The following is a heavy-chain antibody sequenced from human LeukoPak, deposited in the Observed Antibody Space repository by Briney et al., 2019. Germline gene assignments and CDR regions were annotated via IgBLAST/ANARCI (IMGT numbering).Heavy chain of an antibody. Sequence: LTGGSLRLSCAASGFTFSSYGMHWVRQAPGKGLEWVAVISYDGSNIYYADSVKGRFTISRDYSKDTLYLQMNSLRTEDTAVYYCAREAQHCGGGSCYSGGLDFWGQGTLVTVSS. D-gene: IGHD2-15*01. V-gene: IGHV3-30*19. CDR2: ISYDGSNI. CDR3: AREAQHCGGGSCYSGGLDF. J-gene: IGHJ4*02. CDR1: GFTFSSYG.